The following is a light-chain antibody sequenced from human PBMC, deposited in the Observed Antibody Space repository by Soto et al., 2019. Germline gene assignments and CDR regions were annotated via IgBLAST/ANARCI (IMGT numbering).Light chain of an antibody. J-gene: IGKJ1*01. V-gene: IGKV3-15*01. CDR3: QQYNNWWT. CDR1: QNVSTN. Sequence: EIVMTQSPATLSVSPGERATLSCRASQNVSTNLAWYQKKPGQAPRLLIYGASTRATGIPARFSGSGSGTEFTLTISSLQSEDFAFYYCQQYNNWWTFGQGTRVDIK. CDR2: GAS.